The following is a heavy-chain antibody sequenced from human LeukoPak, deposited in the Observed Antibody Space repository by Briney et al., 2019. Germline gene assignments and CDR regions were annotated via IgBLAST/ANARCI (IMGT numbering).Heavy chain of an antibody. J-gene: IGHJ4*02. CDR1: GFTFSSYA. Sequence: GGSLRLSCAASGFTFSSYAMSWVRQAPGKGLEWVSAISGGGGSIYYADSVKGRFTISRDNAKNSLYLQMNSLRAEDTALYYCAKGRADIVKYYFDYWGRGTLVTVSS. CDR2: ISGGGGSI. CDR3: AKGRADIVKYYFDY. V-gene: IGHV3-23*01. D-gene: IGHD5-12*01.